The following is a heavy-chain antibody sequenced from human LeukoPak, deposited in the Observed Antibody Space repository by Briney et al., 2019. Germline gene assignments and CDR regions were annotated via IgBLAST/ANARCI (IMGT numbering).Heavy chain of an antibody. CDR3: ARDGYYDFWSGYYKDYYYYMDV. V-gene: IGHV3-74*01. Sequence: GGSLRLSCAASGFTFSSYWMHWVRQAPGKGLVWVSRINSDGSSTSYADSVKGRFTISRDNSKNTLYLQMNSLRAEDTAVYYCARDGYYDFWSGYYKDYYYYMDVWGKGTTVTVSS. J-gene: IGHJ6*03. CDR1: GFTFSSYW. CDR2: INSDGSST. D-gene: IGHD3-3*01.